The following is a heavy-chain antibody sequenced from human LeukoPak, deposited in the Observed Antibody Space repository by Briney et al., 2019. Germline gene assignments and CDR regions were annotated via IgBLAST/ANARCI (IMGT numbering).Heavy chain of an antibody. CDR2: INPNSGGT. CDR1: GYTFTGYF. Sequence: ASVKVSCKASGYTFTGYFMHWVRQAPGQGLEWKGRINPNSGGTDYAQKFQGRVTMTRDTSINTAYMELSRLSSDDTAVYYCAREFNNNWPFDYWGQGTLVTVSS. CDR3: AREFNNNWPFDY. D-gene: IGHD1-1*01. J-gene: IGHJ4*02. V-gene: IGHV1-2*06.